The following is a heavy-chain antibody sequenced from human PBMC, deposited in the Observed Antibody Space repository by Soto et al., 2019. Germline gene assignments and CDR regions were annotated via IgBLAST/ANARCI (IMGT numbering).Heavy chain of an antibody. CDR2: ISGSGVST. Sequence: PGGSLRLSCAASGFTFSSYAMSWVRQAPGKGLEWVSAISGSGVSTYYADSVKGRFTISRDNSKNTLYLQMNSLRAEDTAVYYCAKGFSTMIVVVIPPIDYWGKGTLVKVSS. CDR1: GFTFSSYA. CDR3: AKGFSTMIVVVIPPIDY. V-gene: IGHV3-23*01. D-gene: IGHD3-22*01. J-gene: IGHJ4*02.